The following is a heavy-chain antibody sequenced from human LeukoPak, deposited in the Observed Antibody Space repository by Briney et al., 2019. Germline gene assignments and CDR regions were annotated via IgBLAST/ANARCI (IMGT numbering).Heavy chain of an antibody. J-gene: IGHJ4*02. Sequence: PSETLSLTCTVSGGSISSYYWSWIRQPPGKGLEWIGYIYYSGSTNYNPSLKSRVTISVDTSRNQFSLKLSSVTAADTAVYYCARHRMDYGDPVDYWGQGTLVTVSS. CDR1: GGSISSYY. CDR2: IYYSGST. V-gene: IGHV4-59*08. D-gene: IGHD4-17*01. CDR3: ARHRMDYGDPVDY.